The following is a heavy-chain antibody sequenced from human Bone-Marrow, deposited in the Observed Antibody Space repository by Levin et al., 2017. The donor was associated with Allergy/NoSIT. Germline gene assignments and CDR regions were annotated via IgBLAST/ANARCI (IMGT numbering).Heavy chain of an antibody. CDR3: APGEMGSAAAYGMDV. V-gene: IGHV1-69*06. Sequence: KISCKASGGTFSSYAISWVRQAPGQGLEWMGGIIPIFGTANYAQKFQGRVTITADKSTSTAYMELSSLRSEDTAVYYCAPGEMGSAAAYGMDVWGQGTTVTVSS. D-gene: IGHD6-13*01. J-gene: IGHJ6*02. CDR2: IIPIFGTA. CDR1: GGTFSSYA.